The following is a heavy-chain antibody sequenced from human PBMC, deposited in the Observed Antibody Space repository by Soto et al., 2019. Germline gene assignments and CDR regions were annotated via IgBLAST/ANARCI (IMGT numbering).Heavy chain of an antibody. V-gene: IGHV5-51*01. D-gene: IGHD4-17*01. J-gene: IGHJ4*02. CDR2: IYPGDSDT. Sequence: PGESLKISCKGSGYSFSSHWIGWVRQMPGKGLDWMGIIYPGDSDTRYSPSFLGQVTISADKSINAAYLQWSSLKASDTAMYYCARQGNGAEGFDFWGQGALVTVSS. CDR1: GYSFSSHW. CDR3: ARQGNGAEGFDF.